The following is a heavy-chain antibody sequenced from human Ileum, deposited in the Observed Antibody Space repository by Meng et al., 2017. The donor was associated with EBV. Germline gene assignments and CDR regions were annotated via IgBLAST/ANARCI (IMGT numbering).Heavy chain of an antibody. J-gene: IGHJ4*02. Sequence: QVQLQKSGPGLGMPSGTLSLSFAVSGGSISSSNWWSWVRQPPGKGLEWIGEIYHSGSTNYIPSLKSRVTISVDKSKNQFSLNLSSVTAADTAVYYCARVGQWLPIDYWGQGTLVTVSS. CDR3: ARVGQWLPIDY. D-gene: IGHD6-19*01. V-gene: IGHV4-4*02. CDR1: GGSISSSNW. CDR2: IYHSGST.